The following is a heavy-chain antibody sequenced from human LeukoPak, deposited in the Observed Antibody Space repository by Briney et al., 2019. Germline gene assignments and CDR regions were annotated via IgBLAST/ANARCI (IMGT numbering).Heavy chain of an antibody. CDR2: IYYSGST. D-gene: IGHD3-22*01. Sequence: SETLSLTCTVSGGSTSSYYWSWIRQPPGKGLEWIGYIYYSGSTNYNPSLKSRVTISVDTSKNQFSLKLSSVTAADTAVYYCARRGTYYYDSSGSPYDWFDPWGQGTLVTVSS. CDR1: GGSTSSYY. V-gene: IGHV4-59*08. CDR3: ARRGTYYYDSSGSPYDWFDP. J-gene: IGHJ5*02.